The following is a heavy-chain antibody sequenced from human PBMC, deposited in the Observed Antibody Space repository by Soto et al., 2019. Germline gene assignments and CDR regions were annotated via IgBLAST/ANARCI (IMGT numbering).Heavy chain of an antibody. Sequence: VQLVESGGGLVQPGRSLRLSCAASGFTFDDYAMHWVRQAPGKGLEWVSGISWNSGSIGYTDSVKGRFTISRDNAKNSLYLQMNSLRAEDTALYYCAKDGATSGYFDYWGQGTLVIVSS. J-gene: IGHJ4*02. CDR1: GFTFDDYA. CDR3: AKDGATSGYFDY. D-gene: IGHD3-3*01. V-gene: IGHV3-9*01. CDR2: ISWNSGSI.